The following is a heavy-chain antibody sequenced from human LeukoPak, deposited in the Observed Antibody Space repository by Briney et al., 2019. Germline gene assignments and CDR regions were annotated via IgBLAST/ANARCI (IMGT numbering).Heavy chain of an antibody. CDR1: GFIFSNYW. V-gene: IGHV3-74*01. CDR2: INSDGSST. Sequence: GGSLRLSCAASGFIFSNYWMLWVRQAPGKGLVWVSRINSDGSSTSYADSVKGRFTISRDNAKKSLYLQMNSLRAEDTAVYYCAREFEGTASGAGYWGQGTLVTVSS. D-gene: IGHD1-26*01. CDR3: AREFEGTASGAGY. J-gene: IGHJ4*02.